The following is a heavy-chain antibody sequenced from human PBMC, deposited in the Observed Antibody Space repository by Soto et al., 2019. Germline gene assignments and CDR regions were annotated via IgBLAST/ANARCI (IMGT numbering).Heavy chain of an antibody. V-gene: IGHV3-30-3*01. CDR1: GFTFSSYA. CDR2: ISYDGSNK. J-gene: IGHJ4*02. D-gene: IGHD2-15*01. Sequence: GGSLRLSCAASGFTFSSYAMHWVRQAPGKGLEWVAVISYDGSNKYYADSVKGRFTISRDNSKNTLYLQMNSLRAEDTAVYYCARDRSSDGRVHFDYWGQGTLVTVSS. CDR3: ARDRSSDGRVHFDY.